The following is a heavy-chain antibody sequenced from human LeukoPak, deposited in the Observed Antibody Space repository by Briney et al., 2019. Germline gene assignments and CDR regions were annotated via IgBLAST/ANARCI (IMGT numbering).Heavy chain of an antibody. J-gene: IGHJ4*02. CDR2: INPNSGGT. D-gene: IGHD3-22*01. Sequence: XGXEXXGRINPNSGGTNYAQKFQGRVTMTRDTSISTAYMELSRLRSDDTAVYYCASAVYDSSGYYYDYWGQGTLVTVSS. CDR3: ASAVYDSSGYYYDY. V-gene: IGHV1-2*06.